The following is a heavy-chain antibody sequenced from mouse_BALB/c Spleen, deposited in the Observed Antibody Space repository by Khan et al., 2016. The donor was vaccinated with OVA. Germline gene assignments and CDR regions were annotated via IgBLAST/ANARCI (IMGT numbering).Heavy chain of an antibody. V-gene: IGHV5-6-5*01. Sequence: EVNVVESGGGLVKPGGSLKLSCAASGFTFSNYAMSWVRQTPEKRLEWVASISSGGSTYYPDSVKGRFTISRDNARNILYLQMSSLRSADTAMVYCARDLWFAYWGQGTLVTVSA. J-gene: IGHJ3*01. CDR2: ISSGGST. CDR3: ARDLWFAY. CDR1: GFTFSNYA.